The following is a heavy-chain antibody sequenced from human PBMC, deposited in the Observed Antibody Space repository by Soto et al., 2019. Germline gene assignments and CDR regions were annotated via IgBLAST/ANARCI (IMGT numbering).Heavy chain of an antibody. V-gene: IGHV2-5*01. CDR3: THRLKGFSSDSYYFDY. J-gene: IGHJ4*02. Sequence: QITLKESGPTLVKPTQTLTLTCTFSGFSLCPTGVGVGWIRQPPGKALEWLALLYWNDAKRYNPSLSSRLTIPKDTSKNQVVLTMTNMDPVDTATYYCTHRLKGFSSDSYYFDYWGQGNVVTVSS. D-gene: IGHD5-18*01. CDR1: GFSLCPTGVG. CDR2: LYWNDAK.